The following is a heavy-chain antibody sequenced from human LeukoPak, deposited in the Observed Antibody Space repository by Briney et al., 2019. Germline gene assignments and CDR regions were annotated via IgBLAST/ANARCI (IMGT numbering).Heavy chain of an antibody. CDR2: ISYDGSNK. CDR3: ARDVSTYYYDSSGYWFY. Sequence: EPGRSLRLSCAASGFTFSSYAMHWVRQAPGKGLEWVAVISYDGSNKLYPDSVKGRFTISRDNSKNTLYLQMNSLRAEDTAVYYCARDVSTYYYDSSGYWFYWGQGTLVTVSS. D-gene: IGHD3-22*01. J-gene: IGHJ4*02. V-gene: IGHV3-30-3*01. CDR1: GFTFSSYA.